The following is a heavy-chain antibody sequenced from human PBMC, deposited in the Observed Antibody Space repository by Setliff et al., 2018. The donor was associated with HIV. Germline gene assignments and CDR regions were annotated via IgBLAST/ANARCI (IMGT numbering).Heavy chain of an antibody. CDR2: IYHSGGT. CDR3: ARGKQQLGLYYYYYYMDV. Sequence: LSLTCAVSGGSISSGGYSWNWIRQPPGKGLEWIGYIYHSGGTFYNPSLKSRVTISVDRSKNQFSLKLSSVTAADTAVYYCARGKQQLGLYYYYYYMDVWGKGTTVTVSS. D-gene: IGHD6-13*01. V-gene: IGHV4-30-2*01. CDR1: GGSISSGGYS. J-gene: IGHJ6*03.